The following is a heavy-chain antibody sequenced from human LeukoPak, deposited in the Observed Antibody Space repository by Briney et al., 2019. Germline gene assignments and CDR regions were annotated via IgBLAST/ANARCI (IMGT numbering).Heavy chain of an antibody. J-gene: IGHJ3*02. D-gene: IGHD1-14*01. CDR3: ARDQISINALDM. CDR2: ISYIGST. CDR1: GASISGHY. Sequence: PSETLSLTCTVSGASISGHYLTWIRHAPGKGLEWIGYISYIGSTNYNPSFKSRVTISVDTSKNLFSLELRSVTAADTAVYYCARDQISINALDMWGQGTMVTVSS. V-gene: IGHV4-59*11.